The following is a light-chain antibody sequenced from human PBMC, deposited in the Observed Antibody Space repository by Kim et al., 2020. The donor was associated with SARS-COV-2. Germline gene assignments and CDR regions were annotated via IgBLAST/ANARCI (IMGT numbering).Light chain of an antibody. CDR1: KLGDKY. CDR3: QAWDSSTVV. J-gene: IGLJ2*01. CDR2: QDS. Sequence: SQSPGQTGNMPCSGDKLGDKYACWYQQKPCQSPVLVIYQDSKRPSGIPERFSGSNSGNTATLTISGTQAMDEADYYCQAWDSSTVVFGGGTQLTVL. V-gene: IGLV3-1*01.